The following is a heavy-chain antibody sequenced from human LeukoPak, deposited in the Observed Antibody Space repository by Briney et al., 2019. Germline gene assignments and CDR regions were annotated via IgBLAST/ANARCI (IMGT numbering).Heavy chain of an antibody. J-gene: IGHJ5*02. V-gene: IGHV4-59*01. CDR3: ARDKVGRNWFDP. CDR1: GGSISSYY. Sequence: PSETLSLTCTVSGGSISSYYWSWIRQPPGQGLEWIGYINYSGSTNYNPSLKSRVTISVDTSKNQFSLKLSSVTAADTAVYYCARDKVGRNWFDPWGQGTLVTVSS. CDR2: INYSGST.